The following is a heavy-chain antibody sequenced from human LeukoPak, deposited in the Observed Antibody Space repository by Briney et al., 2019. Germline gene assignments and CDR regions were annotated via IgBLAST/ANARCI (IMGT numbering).Heavy chain of an antibody. CDR1: GFTFSSYW. V-gene: IGHV3-7*03. CDR3: AKDRAGSGSHPFDY. J-gene: IGHJ4*02. D-gene: IGHD3-10*01. Sequence: GESLRLSCAASGFTFSSYWMSWVRQAPGKGLEWVANIKQDGSEKYYVDSVKGRFTISRDNAKNSLYLQMNSLRAEDTAVYYCAKDRAGSGSHPFDYWGQGTLVTVSS. CDR2: IKQDGSEK.